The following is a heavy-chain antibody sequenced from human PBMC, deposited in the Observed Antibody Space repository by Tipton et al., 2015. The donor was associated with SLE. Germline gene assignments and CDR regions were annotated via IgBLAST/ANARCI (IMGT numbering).Heavy chain of an antibody. CDR3: ARSDGHADPYDFDV. CDR2: IYPGDSET. Sequence: VQLVQSGAEVKKPGESLRISCKGSGYPFTTYWISWVRQTPGKGLEWMGIIYPGDSETRYCPSCQGQVTISVDRSTSSAYLQWSSLKASDTAMYYCARSDGHADPYDFDVWGQGTMVTVSA. J-gene: IGHJ3*01. CDR1: GYPFTTYW. V-gene: IGHV5-51*03. D-gene: IGHD2-8*01.